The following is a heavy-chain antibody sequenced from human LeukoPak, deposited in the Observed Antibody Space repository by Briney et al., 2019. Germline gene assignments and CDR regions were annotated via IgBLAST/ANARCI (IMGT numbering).Heavy chain of an antibody. CDR1: GFSLSNYW. CDR3: ARGVWAPFDS. J-gene: IGHJ4*02. D-gene: IGHD7-27*01. Sequence: PGGSLRLSCAASGFSLSNYWMNWVRQAPGKGLEWVANIKQDGSEKNYVDSVKGRFSIARDNAKNSLILQMNSLRDEDTAVYYCARGVWAPFDSWGQGTLVSVFS. CDR2: IKQDGSEK. V-gene: IGHV3-7*01.